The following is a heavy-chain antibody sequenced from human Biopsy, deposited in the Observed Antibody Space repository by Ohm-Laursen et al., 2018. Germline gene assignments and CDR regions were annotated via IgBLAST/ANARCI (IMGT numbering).Heavy chain of an antibody. D-gene: IGHD3-10*01. CDR3: ATELLPPGVGGPWLDS. V-gene: IGHV3-21*06. J-gene: IGHJ5*01. CDR2: IGASSTYI. CDR1: GVALSGYA. Sequence: LSLTCAASGVALSGYAMNWVRQAPGKGLEWVSSIGASSTYIHYADSVKGRFTVSRDNPKNSLYLQMNSLTAADTATYYCATELLPPGVGGPWLDSWGQGISVTVSS.